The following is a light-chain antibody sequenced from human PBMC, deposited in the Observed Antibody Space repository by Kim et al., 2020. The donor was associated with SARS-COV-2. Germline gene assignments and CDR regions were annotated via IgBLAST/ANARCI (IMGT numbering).Light chain of an antibody. Sequence: ALGQTVRITCQGDSLRSYYASWYQQKPGQAPVLVIYGKNNRPSGIPDRFSGSSSGNTASLTITGAQAEDEADYYCNSRDSSGNPWVFGGGTKLTFL. J-gene: IGLJ3*02. V-gene: IGLV3-19*01. CDR2: GKN. CDR1: SLRSYY. CDR3: NSRDSSGNPWV.